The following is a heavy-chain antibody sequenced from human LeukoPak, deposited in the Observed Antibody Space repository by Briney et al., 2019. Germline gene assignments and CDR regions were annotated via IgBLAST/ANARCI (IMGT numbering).Heavy chain of an antibody. CDR1: GFTFSSYA. V-gene: IGHV3-23*01. D-gene: IGHD5-18*01. CDR2: ISGSGGST. J-gene: IGHJ4*02. Sequence: GGSLRLSCAASGFTFSSYAMSWVRQAPGKGLEWVSAISGSGGSTYYADSVKGRFTISRDNSKNTLYLQMNSLRAEDTAVYYCARGGGRNTTMVWAFDYWGQGTLVTVSS. CDR3: ARGGGRNTTMVWAFDY.